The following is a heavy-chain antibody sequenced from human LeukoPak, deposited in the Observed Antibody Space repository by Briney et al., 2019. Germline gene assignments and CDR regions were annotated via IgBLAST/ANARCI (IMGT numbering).Heavy chain of an antibody. V-gene: IGHV1-69*05. Sequence: SVRVSCKVSGGTFSSYAISWVRQAPGQGLEWMGGIIPIFGTANYAQKFQGRVTITTDESTSTAYMELSSLRSEDTAVYYCAARSVLRFLEWLFHWGQGTLVTVSS. J-gene: IGHJ4*02. CDR2: IIPIFGTA. CDR3: AARSVLRFLEWLFH. D-gene: IGHD3-3*01. CDR1: GGTFSSYA.